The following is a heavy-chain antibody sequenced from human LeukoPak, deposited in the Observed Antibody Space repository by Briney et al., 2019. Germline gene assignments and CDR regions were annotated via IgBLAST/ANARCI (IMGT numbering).Heavy chain of an antibody. CDR2: INSDGSWT. CDR1: GKYW. V-gene: IGHV3-74*01. D-gene: IGHD2-2*01. J-gene: IGHJ4*02. Sequence: GSLRLSCAASGKYWMHWVRQAPGKGLVWVSHINSDGSWTSYADSVKGRFTISKDNAKNTVYLQMNNLRAEDTAVYYCVSFYETYWGRGTLVTVSS. CDR3: VSFYETY.